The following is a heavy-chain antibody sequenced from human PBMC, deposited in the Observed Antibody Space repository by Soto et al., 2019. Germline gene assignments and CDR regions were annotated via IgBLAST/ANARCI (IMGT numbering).Heavy chain of an antibody. CDR3: ARQGYSYGTYTPLYNWFDP. CDR1: GGTFSSYA. Sequence: QVQLVQSGAEVKKPGSSVKVSCKASGGTFSSYAISWVRQAPGQGLEWMGGIIPIFGTANYAQKFQGRVTITADEPTSTAYMELSSLRSEDTAVYYCARQGYSYGTYTPLYNWFDPWGQGTLVTVSS. CDR2: IIPIFGTA. V-gene: IGHV1-69*01. J-gene: IGHJ5*02. D-gene: IGHD5-18*01.